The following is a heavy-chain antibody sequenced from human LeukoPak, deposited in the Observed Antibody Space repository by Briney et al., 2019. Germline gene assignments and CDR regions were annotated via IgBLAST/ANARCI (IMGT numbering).Heavy chain of an antibody. J-gene: IGHJ4*02. CDR3: ARGRYCSSTSCYRALDY. V-gene: IGHV3-21*01. D-gene: IGHD2-2*02. Sequence: GGSLRLSCAASGFTFSSYSMNWVRQAPGKGLEWVSSISSSSSYIYYADSVKGRFTISRDNAKNSLYLQMNSLRAEDTAVYYCARGRYCSSTSCYRALDYWGQGTLVTVSS. CDR1: GFTFSSYS. CDR2: ISSSSSYI.